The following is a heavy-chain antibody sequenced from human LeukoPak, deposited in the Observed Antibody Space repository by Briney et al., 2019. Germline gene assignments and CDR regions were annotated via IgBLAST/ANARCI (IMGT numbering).Heavy chain of an antibody. J-gene: IGHJ4*02. CDR3: ARSGGGYFDY. D-gene: IGHD3-16*01. CDR1: GFSFSNFW. V-gene: IGHV3-74*01. Sequence: GGSLRLSCAASGFSFSNFWMRWVRQPPGKGLVLVSRINIDGTDANYADSVEGRFIISRDNFKNTLFLEMYSLRVEDTGVYYCARSGGGYFDYWGQGDMVTVSS. CDR2: INIDGTDA.